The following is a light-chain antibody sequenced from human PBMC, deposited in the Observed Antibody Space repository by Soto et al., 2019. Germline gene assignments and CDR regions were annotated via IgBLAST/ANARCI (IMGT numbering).Light chain of an antibody. V-gene: IGKV1-39*01. CDR3: QQYNSYSPLT. CDR2: GAS. Sequence: DIQMTQSPSSLSASVGDGVTITCRASQTIGKFLNWYHQKPGKAPNLLIYGASNLQSGVPSRFSGSGSGTEFTLTISSLQPEDFATYYCQQYNSYSPLTLGGGTKVDIK. J-gene: IGKJ4*01. CDR1: QTIGKF.